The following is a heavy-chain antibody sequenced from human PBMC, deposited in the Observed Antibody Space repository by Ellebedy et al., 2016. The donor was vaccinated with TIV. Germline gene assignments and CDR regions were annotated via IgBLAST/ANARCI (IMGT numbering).Heavy chain of an antibody. J-gene: IGHJ5*02. CDR2: IYQDVSVQ. D-gene: IGHD4-17*01. Sequence: GESLKISCAASGFSFRSYCMSWVRQAPGQRLEWVSNIYQDVSVQYYVDSVKCRFTISRDNANKLLFLQMSSLGVEATGVYYWARRESYCDYAVQVNSWFDRWGQGALVTVSS. V-gene: IGHV3-7*01. CDR1: GFSFRSYC. CDR3: ARRESYCDYAVQVNSWFDR.